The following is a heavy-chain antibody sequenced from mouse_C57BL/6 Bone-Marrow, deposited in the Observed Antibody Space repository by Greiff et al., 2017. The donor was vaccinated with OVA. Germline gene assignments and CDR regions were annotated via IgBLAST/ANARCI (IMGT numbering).Heavy chain of an antibody. CDR2: IYPRSGNT. J-gene: IGHJ4*01. V-gene: IGHV1-81*01. CDR3: ARKGDLLWLRRGFYYAMDY. Sequence: VQLQQSGAELARPGASVKLSCKASGYTFTSYGISWVKQRTGQGLECIGEIYPRSGNTYYNEKFKGKATLTADKSSSTAYMELRSLTSEDSAVYFCARKGDLLWLRRGFYYAMDYWGQGTSVTVSS. CDR1: GYTFTSYG. D-gene: IGHD2-2*01.